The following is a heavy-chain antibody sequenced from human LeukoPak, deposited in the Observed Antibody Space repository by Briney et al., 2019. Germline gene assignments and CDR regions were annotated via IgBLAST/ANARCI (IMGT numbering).Heavy chain of an antibody. J-gene: IGHJ4*02. Sequence: PSETLSLTCAVYGGSFSGYYWSWIRQPPGKGLEWIGEINHSGSTNYNPSLKSRVTIAVDTSKNQFSLKLSSVTAADTAIYYCARQSPGSSGWSLSYWGQGTLVSVSS. D-gene: IGHD6-19*01. V-gene: IGHV4-34*01. CDR1: GGSFSGYY. CDR3: ARQSPGSSGWSLSY. CDR2: INHSGST.